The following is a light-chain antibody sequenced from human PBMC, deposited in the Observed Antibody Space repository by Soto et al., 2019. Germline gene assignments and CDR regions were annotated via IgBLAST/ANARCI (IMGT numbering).Light chain of an antibody. V-gene: IGKV1-33*01. CDR3: QQSDSLPIT. J-gene: IGKJ5*01. Sequence: DIPMTQSPSSLSASVGDRVTITCRASQDISNYLNWYQQRPGKAPKLLIYDASNLERGVPSRFSGTRSGTHFTFAITSLQPEDVATYYCQQSDSLPITFGQGTPLEI. CDR1: QDISNY. CDR2: DAS.